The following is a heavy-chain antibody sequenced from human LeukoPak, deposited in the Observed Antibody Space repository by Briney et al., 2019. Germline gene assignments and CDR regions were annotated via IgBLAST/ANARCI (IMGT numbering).Heavy chain of an antibody. J-gene: IGHJ4*02. D-gene: IGHD2-8*01. Sequence: GASVKVSCKASGYTFTNYYMHWVRQAPGQGLEWMGWINPNSGGTNYAQKFQGRVTMTRDTSISTAYMELSRLRSDDTAVYYCARDMLGSNEYFDYWGQGTLVTVSS. CDR2: INPNSGGT. CDR3: ARDMLGSNEYFDY. V-gene: IGHV1-2*02. CDR1: GYTFTNYY.